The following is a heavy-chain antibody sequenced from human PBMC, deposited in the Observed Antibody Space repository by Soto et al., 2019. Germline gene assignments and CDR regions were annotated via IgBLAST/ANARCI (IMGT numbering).Heavy chain of an antibody. Sequence: QVQLVQSGAELKKPGSSVKVSCKISGGTFSSYTFNWVRQAPGQGLEWMGGIIPMVGPTSYARKFQDRVTIPAHESSGTAYMDLSGLPSEDTAVYYCAGRFYLPLPSSVSGDPDYFPHWGQGTLVSVSS. D-gene: IGHD4-17*01. CDR1: GGTFSSYT. V-gene: IGHV1-69*01. CDR3: AGRFYLPLPSSVSGDPDYFPH. J-gene: IGHJ1*01. CDR2: IIPMVGPT.